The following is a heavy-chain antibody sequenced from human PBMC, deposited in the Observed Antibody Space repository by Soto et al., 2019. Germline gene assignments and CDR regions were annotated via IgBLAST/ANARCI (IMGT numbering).Heavy chain of an antibody. D-gene: IGHD5-18*01. V-gene: IGHV1-69*13. J-gene: IGHJ3*02. CDR3: ARGYSYGFNHDAFDI. Sequence: ASVKVSCKASGGTFSSYAISWVRQAPGQGLEWMGGIIPIFGTANYAQKFQGRVTITADESTSTAYMELSSLRSEDTALYYCARGYSYGFNHDAFDIWGQGTMVTVSS. CDR2: IIPIFGTA. CDR1: GGTFSSYA.